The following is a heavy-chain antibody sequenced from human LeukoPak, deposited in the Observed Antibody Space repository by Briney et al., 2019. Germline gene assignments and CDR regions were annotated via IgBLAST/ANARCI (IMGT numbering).Heavy chain of an antibody. J-gene: IGHJ4*02. D-gene: IGHD6-13*01. CDR1: GYTFTSYA. Sequence: GASVKVSCKASGYTFTSYAMHWVRQAPGQRLEWMGWIDAGNGNTKYSQKFQGRVTITRDTSASTAYMELSSLRSEDTAVYYCARADWAAAGNYWGQGTLVTVSS. CDR2: IDAGNGNT. V-gene: IGHV1-3*01. CDR3: ARADWAAAGNY.